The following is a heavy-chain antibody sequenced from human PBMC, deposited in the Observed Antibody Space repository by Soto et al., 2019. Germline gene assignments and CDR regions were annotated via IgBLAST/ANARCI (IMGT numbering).Heavy chain of an antibody. D-gene: IGHD6-13*01. V-gene: IGHV3-9*01. J-gene: IGHJ4*02. CDR1: GFTLDDYA. CDR2: ISWNSGSI. Sequence: EVQLVESGGGLVQPGRSLRLSCAASGFTLDDYAMHWVRQAPGKGLEWVSGISWNSGSIGYADSVKGRFTISRDNAKNSLYLQMNSLRAEDTALYYCAKDISDKQQLIPYYFDYWGQGTLVTVSS. CDR3: AKDISDKQQLIPYYFDY.